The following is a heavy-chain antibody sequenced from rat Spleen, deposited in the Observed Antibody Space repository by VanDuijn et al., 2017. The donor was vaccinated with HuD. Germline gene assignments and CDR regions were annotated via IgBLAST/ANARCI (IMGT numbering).Heavy chain of an antibody. J-gene: IGHJ3*01. CDR3: ARQGYGYNPNWFAY. V-gene: IGHV5-29*01. Sequence: EVQLVESDGGLVQPGRSLKLSCAASGFTFSDYYMAWVRQAPTKGLALVATISYDGTKTSYRDSVKGRFTISRDNAKSTLYLQMDSLRSEDTATYSCARQGYGYNPNWFAYWGQGTLVTVSS. CDR2: ISYDGTKT. D-gene: IGHD1-9*01. CDR1: GFTFSDYY.